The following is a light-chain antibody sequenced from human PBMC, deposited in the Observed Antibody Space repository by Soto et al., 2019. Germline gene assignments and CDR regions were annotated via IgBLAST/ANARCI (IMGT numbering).Light chain of an antibody. CDR3: SSYTSSATLV. CDR2: DVS. V-gene: IGLV2-14*01. Sequence: QSALTQPASVSGSPGQSITISCTGTSSDVGAYIYVSWYQQHPGKAPKLMIYDVSNRPSGVSNRFSGSKSGNTASLTISGLQAEDEADYYCSSYTSSATLVFGGGTKPPS. CDR1: SSDVGAYIY. J-gene: IGLJ2*01.